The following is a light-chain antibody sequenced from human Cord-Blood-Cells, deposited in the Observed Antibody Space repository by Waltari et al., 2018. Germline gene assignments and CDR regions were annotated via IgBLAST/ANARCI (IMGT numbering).Light chain of an antibody. CDR2: GAS. CDR3: QQYGSSPWT. J-gene: IGKJ1*01. Sequence: IVLTQSPGTLSLSPGERATLSCRASQRVSSSYLAWYQQKPGQAPRLLIYGASSRATGIPDRFSGSGSGTDFTLTISRREPEDFAVYYCQQYGSSPWTFGQGTKVEIK. V-gene: IGKV3-20*01. CDR1: QRVSSSY.